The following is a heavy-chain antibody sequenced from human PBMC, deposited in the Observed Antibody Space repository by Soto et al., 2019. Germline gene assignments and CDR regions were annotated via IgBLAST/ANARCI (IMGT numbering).Heavy chain of an antibody. CDR2: IYYSGST. D-gene: IGHD2-15*01. J-gene: IGHJ3*02. Sequence: SETLSLTCTVSGGSISSGGYYWSWIRQHPGKGLEWIGYIYYSGSTYYNPSLKSRFTISVDTSKNQFSLKLSSVTAADTAVYYCARGAKLQDAFDIWGQGTMVTVSS. V-gene: IGHV4-31*03. CDR1: GGSISSGGYY. CDR3: ARGAKLQDAFDI.